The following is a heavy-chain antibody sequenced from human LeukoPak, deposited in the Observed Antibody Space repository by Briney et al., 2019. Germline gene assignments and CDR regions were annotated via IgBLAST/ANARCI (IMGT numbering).Heavy chain of an antibody. V-gene: IGHV3-23*01. CDR2: ISGSGGST. J-gene: IGHJ6*02. D-gene: IGHD3-16*01. CDR3: AKRMGELWEQTYYYDSGMEV. Sequence: GGSLRLSCAASGFTFSSYAMSWVRQAPGKGLEWVSAISGSGGSTYYADSVKGRFTISRDNSKNTLYLQMNSLRAEDTAVYYFAKRMGELWEQTYYYDSGMEVWGQGTTVTVSS. CDR1: GFTFSSYA.